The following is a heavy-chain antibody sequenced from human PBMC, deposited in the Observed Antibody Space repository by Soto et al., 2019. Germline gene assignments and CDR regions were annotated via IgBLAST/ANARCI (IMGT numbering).Heavy chain of an antibody. CDR2: IYYSGST. D-gene: IGHD3-16*01. CDR3: ARDIYIGGYYGMDV. V-gene: IGHV4-59*01. Sequence: SETLSLTCTVSGGSISSYYWSWIRQPPGKGLEWIGYIYYSGSTNYNPSLKSRVTISVDTSKNQFSLKLSSVTAADTAVYYCARDIYIGGYYGMDVWGQGNTVTVSS. J-gene: IGHJ6*02. CDR1: GGSISSYY.